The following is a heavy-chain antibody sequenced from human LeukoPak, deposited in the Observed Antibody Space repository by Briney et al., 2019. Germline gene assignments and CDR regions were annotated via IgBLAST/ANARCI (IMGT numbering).Heavy chain of an antibody. CDR2: IFYSGST. CDR1: GGSISSYY. D-gene: IGHD2-2*01. V-gene: IGHV4-59*08. J-gene: IGHJ5*02. Sequence: SETLSLTCTVSGGSISSYYWSWIRQPPGKGLEWIGYIFYSGSTKYNPSLKSRVTISIHTSRKQFSLKLSSVTAADTAVYYCARQAVGYCSSTSCLGDWFDPWGQGTLVTVSS. CDR3: ARQAVGYCSSTSCLGDWFDP.